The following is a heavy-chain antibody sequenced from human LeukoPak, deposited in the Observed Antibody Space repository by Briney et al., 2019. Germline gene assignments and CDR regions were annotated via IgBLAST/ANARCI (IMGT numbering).Heavy chain of an antibody. D-gene: IGHD1-26*01. CDR2: IYYTGST. V-gene: IGHV4-59*03. CDR3: AKVKADSGRFFFDF. CDR1: GGSISTYH. Sequence: PSETLSLTCIVSGGSISTYHWSWIRQPPGKGLEWIGYIYYTGSTNYNPSLKSRVTISLDTSKNQFSLRLSSVTAADTAVYYWAKVKADSGRFFFDFWGQGTLVTVSS. J-gene: IGHJ4*02.